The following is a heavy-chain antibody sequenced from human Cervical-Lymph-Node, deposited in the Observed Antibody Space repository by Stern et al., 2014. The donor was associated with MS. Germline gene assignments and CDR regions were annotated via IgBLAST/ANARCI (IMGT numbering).Heavy chain of an antibody. J-gene: IGHJ4*02. CDR3: ATWGSGSSPPLFY. V-gene: IGHV7-4-1*02. CDR2: INTKTGNP. D-gene: IGHD6-6*01. Sequence: VQLVQSGSELKKPGASVKVSCTASQYNLTTHAINWVRQAPGQGLEWMGWINTKTGNPTFAQGFTGRLVFSLDTSINTAYLQISSLKADDSAVYYCATWGSGSSPPLFYWGQGTLVTVSS. CDR1: QYNLTTHA.